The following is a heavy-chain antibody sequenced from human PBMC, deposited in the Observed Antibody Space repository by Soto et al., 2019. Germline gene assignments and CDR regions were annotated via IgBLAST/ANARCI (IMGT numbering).Heavy chain of an antibody. D-gene: IGHD4-4*01. Sequence: QVQLVQSGAEVKKPGSSVKVSCKASGGTFSTYTITWVRQAPGQGLEWMGRIIPIIGIINYAQKFQGRVTISADKFSCTADKELTGMRSANTAVYYCAGDPDSHYNDSHASSYPWGQGTLVTVSS. CDR1: GGTFSTYT. V-gene: IGHV1-69*08. CDR3: AGDPDSHYNDSHASSYP. CDR2: IIPIIGII. J-gene: IGHJ5*02.